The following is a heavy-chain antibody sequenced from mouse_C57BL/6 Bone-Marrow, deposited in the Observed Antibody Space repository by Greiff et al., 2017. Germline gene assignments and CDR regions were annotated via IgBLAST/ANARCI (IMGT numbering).Heavy chain of an antibody. CDR1: GYTLISYW. D-gene: IGHD1-1*01. CDR2: IDPSDSYT. J-gene: IGHJ4*01. Sequence: QVQLQQPGAELVRPGTSVKLSCKASGYTLISYWLHWVKQRPGQGLEWIGVIDPSDSYTNYNQKFKGKATFTVDTSSNTAFMQLSRLTAEDSAVYCGARSFDYGSSLYAMDYWGQGTSVTVSS. CDR3: ARSFDYGSSLYAMDY. V-gene: IGHV1-59*01.